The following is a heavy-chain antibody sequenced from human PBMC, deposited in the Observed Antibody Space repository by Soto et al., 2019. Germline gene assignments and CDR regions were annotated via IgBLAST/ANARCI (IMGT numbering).Heavy chain of an antibody. V-gene: IGHV4-59*01. J-gene: IGHJ6*02. CDR2: IYYSGST. CDR1: GGSISSYY. D-gene: IGHD2-15*01. Sequence: SETLSLTFTVSGGSISSYYWSWIRQPPGKGLEWIGYIYYSGSTNYNPSLKSRVTISVDTSKNQYSLKLSSVTAADTAVYYCASTAGGSPRADYYHGMDVWGQGTTVAVSS. CDR3: ASTAGGSPRADYYHGMDV.